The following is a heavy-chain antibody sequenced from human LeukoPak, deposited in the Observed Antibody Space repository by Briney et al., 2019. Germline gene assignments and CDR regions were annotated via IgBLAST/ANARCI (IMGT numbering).Heavy chain of an antibody. CDR3: ATGEYQLLHIDY. J-gene: IGHJ4*02. D-gene: IGHD2-2*01. V-gene: IGHV3-33*01. CDR1: GFTFSSYG. Sequence: GGSLRLSCAASGFTFSSYGMHWVRQAPGKGLEWVAVIWYDGSNKYYADSVKGRFTISRDNSKNTLYLQMNSLSAEDTAVYYCATGEYQLLHIDYWGQGTLVTVSS. CDR2: IWYDGSNK.